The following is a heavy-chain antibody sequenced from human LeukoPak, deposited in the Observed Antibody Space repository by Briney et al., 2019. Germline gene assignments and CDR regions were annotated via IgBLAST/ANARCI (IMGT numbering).Heavy chain of an antibody. CDR2: INSDGSST. J-gene: IGHJ4*02. D-gene: IGHD4-23*01. V-gene: IGHV3-74*01. Sequence: PGGSLRLSCAASGFTFSSYWMHWVRQAPGKGLVWVSRINSDGSSTSYADSVKGRFAISRDNAKNTLYLPMNSLRAEDTAVYYCARLIIHDYGGNTGDYWGQGTLVTVSS. CDR3: ARLIIHDYGGNTGDY. CDR1: GFTFSSYW.